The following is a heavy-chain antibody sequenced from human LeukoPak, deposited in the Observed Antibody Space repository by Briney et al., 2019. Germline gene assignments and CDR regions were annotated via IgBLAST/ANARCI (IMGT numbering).Heavy chain of an antibody. J-gene: IGHJ4*02. CDR1: GFTFSSYA. CDR2: ISGSGGST. D-gene: IGHD2-21*01. CDR3: AKYSGSTAYYFEY. Sequence: GGSLRLSCAASGFTFSSYAMGWVRQAPGKGLEWVSTISGSGGSTYYADSVKGRFTISRDNSKNMVFLQMSSLGAEDTAVFYCAKYSGSTAYYFEYWGQGTLVTVSS. V-gene: IGHV3-23*01.